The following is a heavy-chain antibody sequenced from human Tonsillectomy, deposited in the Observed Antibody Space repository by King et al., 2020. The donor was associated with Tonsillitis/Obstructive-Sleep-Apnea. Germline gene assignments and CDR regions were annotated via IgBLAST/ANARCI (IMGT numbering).Heavy chain of an antibody. CDR2: IYPGDSDT. J-gene: IGHJ6*04. Sequence: VQLVESGAEVKKPGESLTISCKGSGYSFSTYWIGWVRQMPGKGLEWMGIIYPGDSDTRYSPSFQGQVTISADKSIRTAYLQWSSLKASDTAMYYCARIPSYGNYPWDVWGKGTTVTVSS. CDR1: GYSFSTYW. V-gene: IGHV5-51*01. CDR3: ARIPSYGNYPWDV. D-gene: IGHD4-11*01.